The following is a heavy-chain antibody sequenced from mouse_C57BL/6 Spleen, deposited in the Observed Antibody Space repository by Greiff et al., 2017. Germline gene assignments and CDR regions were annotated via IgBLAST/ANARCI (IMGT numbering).Heavy chain of an antibody. CDR3: ARGGCYYYGSSYAMDY. V-gene: IGHV1-19*01. CDR1: GYTFTDYY. CDR2: INPYNGGT. J-gene: IGHJ4*01. D-gene: IGHD1-1*01. Sequence: EVQLQQSGPVLVKPGASVKMSCKASGYTFTDYYMNWVKQSHGKSLEWIGVINPYNGGTSYNQKFKGKATLTVDKSSSTAYMALNSLTSEDSAVYYCARGGCYYYGSSYAMDYWGQGTSVTVSS.